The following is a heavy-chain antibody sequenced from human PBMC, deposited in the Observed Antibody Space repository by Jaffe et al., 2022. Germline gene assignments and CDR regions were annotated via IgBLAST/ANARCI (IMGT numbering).Heavy chain of an antibody. Sequence: QVQLVQSGAEVKEPGASVRVSCKASGYTFTEFHMHWVRQAPGQGPEWMGINYINDGKTKYSQKFQDRLTMTRDTSTSTFNMELSSLTTDDTAFYYCARDIGGADFADYWGQGTLVTVSS. CDR2: NYINDGKT. D-gene: IGHD2-15*01. J-gene: IGHJ4*02. CDR1: GYTFTEFH. CDR3: ARDIGGADFADY. V-gene: IGHV1-46*01.